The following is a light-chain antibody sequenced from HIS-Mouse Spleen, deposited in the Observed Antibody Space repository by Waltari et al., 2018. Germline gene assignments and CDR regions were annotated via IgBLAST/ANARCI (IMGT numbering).Light chain of an antibody. CDR1: SSDVGGYNY. Sequence: QSALTQPASVSGSPGQSITISCTGTSSDVGGYNYVSWYQQHQGKAPKPMIYEVSNRPSGVSNRFSGSKSGNTASLTISGLQAEDEADYYCSSYTSSSTWVFGGGTKLTVL. V-gene: IGLV2-14*01. J-gene: IGLJ3*02. CDR2: EVS. CDR3: SSYTSSSTWV.